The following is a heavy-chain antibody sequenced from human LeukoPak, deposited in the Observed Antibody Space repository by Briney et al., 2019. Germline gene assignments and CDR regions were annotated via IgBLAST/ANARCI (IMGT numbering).Heavy chain of an antibody. CDR2: VSGSGGIT. J-gene: IGHJ4*02. CDR3: ATEGFDN. D-gene: IGHD1-14*01. CDR1: GFAFSRFA. V-gene: IGHV3-23*01. Sequence: GGSLRLSCVASGFAFSRFAMNWVRQAPGKGLEWVSIVSGSGGITNSADSMKGRFTISRDNSKNTVYLEMNGLRAEDTAVYYCATEGFDNWGQGTLVSVSS.